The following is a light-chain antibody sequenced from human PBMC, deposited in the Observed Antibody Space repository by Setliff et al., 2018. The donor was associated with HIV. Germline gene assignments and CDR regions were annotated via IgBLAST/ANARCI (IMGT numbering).Light chain of an antibody. CDR2: EVS. CDR3: SAYATSHTYV. V-gene: IGLV2-14*03. CDR1: SSDVGANNF. Sequence: QSVLTQPASVPGSPGQSITISCTGTSSDVGANNFVSWYQQHPGEAPKLMISEVSNRPSGVSNRFSGSKSGNTASLTISGLQAEDEAHYYCSAYATSHTYVFGTGTKVTVL. J-gene: IGLJ1*01.